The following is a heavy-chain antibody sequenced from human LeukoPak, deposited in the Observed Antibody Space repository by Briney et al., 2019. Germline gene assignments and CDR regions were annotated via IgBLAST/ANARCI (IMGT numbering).Heavy chain of an antibody. J-gene: IGHJ4*02. Sequence: TLSLTCAVSGGSISSGGYSWSWIRQPPGKGLEWIGYIYHSGSTYYNPSLKSRVTISVDRSKNQFSLKLSSVTAADTAVYYCARGGSGSYYRVFDYWGQGTLVTVSS. CDR2: IYHSGST. D-gene: IGHD3-10*01. CDR1: GGSISSGGYS. V-gene: IGHV4-30-2*01. CDR3: ARGGSGSYYRVFDY.